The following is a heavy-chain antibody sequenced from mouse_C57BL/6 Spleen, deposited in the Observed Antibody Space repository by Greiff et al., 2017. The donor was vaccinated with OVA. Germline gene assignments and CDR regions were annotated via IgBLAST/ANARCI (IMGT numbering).Heavy chain of an antibody. Sequence: QVHVKQPGAELVKPGASVKVSCKASGYTFTSYWMHWVKQRPGQGLEWIGRIHPSDSDTNYNQKFKGKATLTVDKSSSTAYMQLSSLTSEDSAVYYCAIWAYYDYDFDYWGQGTTLTVSS. V-gene: IGHV1-74*01. D-gene: IGHD2-4*01. CDR2: IHPSDSDT. CDR3: AIWAYYDYDFDY. CDR1: GYTFTSYW. J-gene: IGHJ2*01.